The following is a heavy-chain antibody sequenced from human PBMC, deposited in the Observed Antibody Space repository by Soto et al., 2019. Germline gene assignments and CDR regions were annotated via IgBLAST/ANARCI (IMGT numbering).Heavy chain of an antibody. CDR2: ITDSGSS. V-gene: IGHV4-34*01. D-gene: IGHD3-10*01. CDR3: ARGLVLWFGELSRRGGYYYYMDD. CDR1: GGSFSGYY. J-gene: IGHJ6*03. Sequence: QVQLQQWGAGLLKPSETLSLTCAVYGGSFSGYYWSWIRQTPGKGLEWIGEITDSGSSNNNPSLGSRVSLCVGTPKNLFSLKLSSVAAAATAVYYCARGLVLWFGELSRRGGYYYYMDDWGKGTTVTVSS.